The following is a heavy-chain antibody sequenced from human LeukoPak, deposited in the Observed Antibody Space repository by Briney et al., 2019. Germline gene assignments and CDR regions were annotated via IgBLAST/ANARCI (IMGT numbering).Heavy chain of an antibody. CDR2: VLGSVRT. D-gene: IGHD6-13*01. V-gene: IGHV4-59*08. J-gene: IGHJ4*02. Sequence: SSETLSLTCTASGGSITSHYWSWIRQPPGKGLEWIAYVLGSVRTKDNPSLQSRLTLSADTSKNQFSLRLSSVTAADTAVYYCARLSGGGYSSSCFDYWGQGTLVTVSS. CDR3: ARLSGGGYSSSCFDY. CDR1: GGSITSHY.